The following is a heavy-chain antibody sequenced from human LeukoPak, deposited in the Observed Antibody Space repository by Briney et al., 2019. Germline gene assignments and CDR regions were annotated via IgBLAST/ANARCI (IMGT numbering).Heavy chain of an antibody. CDR1: GASISTYY. J-gene: IGHJ3*02. D-gene: IGHD1-1*01. V-gene: IGHV4-59*01. Sequence: SETLSLTCTVSGASISTYYWSWIRQSPGKGLEWIGYLYSRGSPNYNPSLKRRVTISVDTSKNLFSLTLTSVTAADTAVYYCARLQPNSGEWAFDIWGQGTMVPVSS. CDR2: LYSRGSP. CDR3: ARLQPNSGEWAFDI.